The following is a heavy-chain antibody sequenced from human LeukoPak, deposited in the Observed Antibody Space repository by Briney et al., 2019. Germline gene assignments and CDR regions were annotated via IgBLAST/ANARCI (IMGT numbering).Heavy chain of an antibody. V-gene: IGHV1-2*02. CDR1: GYTFTGYY. D-gene: IGHD1-1*01. CDR2: INPNSGGT. CDR3: ARKGTGTTSQNYYYYYMDV. Sequence: ASVKVSCKASGYTFTGYYMHWVRQAPGQGLEWMGWINPNSGGTNYAQKFQGRVTMTRDTSISTAYMELSRLRSDDTAVYYCARKGTGTTSQNYYYYYMDVWGKGTTVTISS. J-gene: IGHJ6*03.